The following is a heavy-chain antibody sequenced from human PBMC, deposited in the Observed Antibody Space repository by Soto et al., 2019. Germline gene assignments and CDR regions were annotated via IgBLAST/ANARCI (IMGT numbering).Heavy chain of an antibody. Sequence: QVQLVQSGAEVRKPGASVKVSCKASGYTFTTYDINWVRQATGQGLEWMGWVNPNSGNTGYAQKFQGRGTMTRNTSINTAYMELSSLRSEDTAVYYCTRVTRVAEYWGQGTLVTVSS. J-gene: IGHJ4*02. D-gene: IGHD2-15*01. CDR1: GYTFTTYD. CDR3: TRVTRVAEY. CDR2: VNPNSGNT. V-gene: IGHV1-8*01.